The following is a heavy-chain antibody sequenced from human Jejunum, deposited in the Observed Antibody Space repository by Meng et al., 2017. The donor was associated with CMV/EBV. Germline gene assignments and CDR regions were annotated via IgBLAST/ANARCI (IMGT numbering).Heavy chain of an antibody. V-gene: IGHV1-69*05. J-gene: IGHJ4*02. CDR2: IVPLFRSP. CDR3: ARESYRSTWDY. D-gene: IGHD2-2*01. CDR1: GGTFGSYA. Sequence: CKASGGTFGSYALNWVRQAPGQGLEWVGGIVPLFRSPKDAQKFQGRVTITTDESTTTGYMELRGLRSDDTAIYYCARESYRSTWDYWGQGTLVTVSS.